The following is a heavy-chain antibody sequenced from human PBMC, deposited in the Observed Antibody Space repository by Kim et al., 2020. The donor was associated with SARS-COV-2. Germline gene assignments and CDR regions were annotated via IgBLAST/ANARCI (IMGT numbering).Heavy chain of an antibody. Sequence: TAKYAQKFQGRVTITADESTSTVYMEMSSLTYEDTAVYYCARLRPEQTSDFWGPGTLVTVSS. J-gene: IGHJ4*02. V-gene: IGHV1-69*01. CDR3: ARLRPEQTSDF. CDR2: TA. D-gene: IGHD1-1*01.